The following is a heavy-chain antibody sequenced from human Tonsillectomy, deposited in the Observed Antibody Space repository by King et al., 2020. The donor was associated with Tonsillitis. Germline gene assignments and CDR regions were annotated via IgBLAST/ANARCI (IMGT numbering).Heavy chain of an antibody. CDR2: IYYSGIT. CDR3: AGNQTLQYSSSWYSCWFDP. V-gene: IGHV4-39*01. J-gene: IGHJ5*02. Sequence: QLQESGPGLVKPSETLSLTCTVSGGSISSSNYYWGWIRQPPGKGLEWIGSIYYSGITYKNPSLKSRVTTSVGTSKNQFSLKLSSVTAADTAVYYCAGNQTLQYSSSWYSCWFDPWGQGTLVTVSS. D-gene: IGHD6-13*01. CDR1: GGSISSSNYY.